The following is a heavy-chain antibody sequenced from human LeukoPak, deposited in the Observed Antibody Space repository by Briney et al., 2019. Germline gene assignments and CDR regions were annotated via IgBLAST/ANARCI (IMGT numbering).Heavy chain of an antibody. CDR1: GFTFSSYG. D-gene: IGHD6-19*01. CDR3: ATGSSSGWYGRLDY. V-gene: IGHV3-30*02. Sequence: GGSLRLSCAASGFTFSSYGMDWVRQAPGKGLEWVAFIRYDGSNKYYVDSVKGRFTISRDNSKNTLYLQMNSLRAEDTAVYCATGSSSGWYGRLDYWGQGTLVTVSS. CDR2: IRYDGSNK. J-gene: IGHJ4*02.